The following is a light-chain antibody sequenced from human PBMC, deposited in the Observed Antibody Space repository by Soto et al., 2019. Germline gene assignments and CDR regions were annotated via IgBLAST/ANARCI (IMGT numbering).Light chain of an antibody. CDR1: SSDVGGYNS. J-gene: IGLJ2*01. CDR2: EVS. Sequence: QSVLTQPPSASGSPGQSVTISCTGTSSDVGGYNSVSWYQQHPSKAPKLMIYEVSKRPSGVPDRFSGSKSGDTASLTVSGLQAEDEAEYYCSSYAGSDNYVVFGGGTKLTVL. V-gene: IGLV2-8*01. CDR3: SSYAGSDNYVV.